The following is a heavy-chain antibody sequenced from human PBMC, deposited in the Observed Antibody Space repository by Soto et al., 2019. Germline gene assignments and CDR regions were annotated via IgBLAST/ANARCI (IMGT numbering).Heavy chain of an antibody. CDR2: IYYSGSA. D-gene: IGHD7-27*01. CDR1: GGSISNYY. Sequence: QVQLQESGTGLVKPSETLSLTCTVSGGSISNYYWSWIRQPPGKGLEWIGYIYYSGSANYNPSLKSRVTTSLDTSKNHFSLMRSSVTAADTAVYYCARVWGGYSFDYWGQGTLVTVSS. J-gene: IGHJ4*02. V-gene: IGHV4-59*01. CDR3: ARVWGGYSFDY.